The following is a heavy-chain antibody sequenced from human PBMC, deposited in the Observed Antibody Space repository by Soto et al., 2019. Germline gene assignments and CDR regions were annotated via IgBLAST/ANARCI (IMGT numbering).Heavy chain of an antibody. J-gene: IGHJ3*02. CDR2: IWYDGSNK. V-gene: IGHV3-33*01. Sequence: QVQLVESGGGVVQPGRSLRLSCAASGFTFSSYGMHWVRQAPGKGLEWVAVIWYDGSNKYYADSVKGRFTISRDNSKNTLYLQMNSLRAEDTAVYYCAIPGRTARGAFDIWGQGTMVTVSS. CDR3: AIPGRTARGAFDI. D-gene: IGHD5-18*01. CDR1: GFTFSSYG.